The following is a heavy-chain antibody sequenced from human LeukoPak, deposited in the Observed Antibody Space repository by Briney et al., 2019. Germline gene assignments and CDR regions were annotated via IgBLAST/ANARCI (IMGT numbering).Heavy chain of an antibody. CDR3: ARDVVVTSSPDAFDI. V-gene: IGHV4-31*11. D-gene: IGHD2-21*02. J-gene: IGHJ3*02. Sequence: SQTLSLTCAVSGDSVSSGGYYWTWIRQHPGKGLKWIGYISNSGTTSYSPSLKSRVSISVDTSNNQFSLRLSSVTATDTAVYYCARDVVVTSSPDAFDIWGQGTMVTVSS. CDR1: GDSVSSGGYY. CDR2: ISNSGTT.